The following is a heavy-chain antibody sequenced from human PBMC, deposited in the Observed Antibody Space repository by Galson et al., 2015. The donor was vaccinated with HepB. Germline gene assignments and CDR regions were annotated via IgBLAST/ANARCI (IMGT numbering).Heavy chain of an antibody. CDR3: ARDLYSSSFYYYYGMDV. Sequence: SLRLSCAASGFTFSSYGMHWVRQAPGKGLEWVAVIWYDGSNKYYADSVKGRFTISRDNSKNTLYLQMNSLRAEDTAVYYCARDLYSSSFYYYYGMDVWGQGTTVTVSS. D-gene: IGHD6-6*01. CDR1: GFTFSSYG. CDR2: IWYDGSNK. V-gene: IGHV3-33*01. J-gene: IGHJ6*02.